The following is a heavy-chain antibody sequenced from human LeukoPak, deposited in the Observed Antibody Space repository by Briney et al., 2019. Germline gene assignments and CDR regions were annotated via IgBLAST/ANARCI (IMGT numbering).Heavy chain of an antibody. Sequence: SVKVSCKASGGTFSSYAISWVRQAPGQGLEWMGRIIPILGIANYAQKFQGRVTITADKSTSTAYMELSSLRSEDTAVYYCARDYRYYYDSSGSSFDYWGQGTLVTVSS. J-gene: IGHJ4*02. CDR2: IIPILGIA. V-gene: IGHV1-69*04. D-gene: IGHD3-22*01. CDR1: GGTFSSYA. CDR3: ARDYRYYYDSSGSSFDY.